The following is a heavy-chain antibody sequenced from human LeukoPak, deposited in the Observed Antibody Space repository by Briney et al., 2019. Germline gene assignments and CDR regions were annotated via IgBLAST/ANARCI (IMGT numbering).Heavy chain of an antibody. Sequence: GGSLRLSCAASGFTFSSYSMNWVRQAPGKGLEWVSSISSSSSYIYYADSVKGRFTISRDNAKNSLYLQMNSLRAEDTAVYYCARDLVDGYKYADYWGQGTLVTVSS. D-gene: IGHD5-24*01. V-gene: IGHV3-21*01. CDR3: ARDLVDGYKYADY. CDR1: GFTFSSYS. CDR2: ISSSSSYI. J-gene: IGHJ4*02.